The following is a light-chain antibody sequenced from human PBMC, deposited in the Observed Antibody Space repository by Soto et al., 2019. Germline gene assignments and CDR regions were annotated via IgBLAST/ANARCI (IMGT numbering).Light chain of an antibody. CDR1: PGVSSN. CDR3: QQYNNWPPGLT. CDR2: GAS. Sequence: EIVMTQSPATPSLSPGEKATPSCRASPGVSSNLAWYQQKPGQAPRLLIYGASTRATGIPARFSGSGSGTEFTLTISSLQSEDFAVYYCQQYNNWPPGLTFGGGTKVDIK. V-gene: IGKV3-15*01. J-gene: IGKJ4*01.